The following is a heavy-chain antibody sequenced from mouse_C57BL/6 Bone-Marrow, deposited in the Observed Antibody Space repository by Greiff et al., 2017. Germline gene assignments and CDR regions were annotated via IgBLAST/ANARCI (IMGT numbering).Heavy chain of an antibody. D-gene: IGHD2-3*01. V-gene: IGHV5-2*01. J-gene: IGHJ4*01. CDR2: INSDGGST. CDR3: SRHGYDEGMDY. CDR1: EYEFPSHD. Sequence: EVQGVESGGGLVQPGESLKLSCESNEYEFPSHDMSWVRKTPEKRLELVAAINSDGGSTYYPDTMERRFIISRDNTKKTLYLLMRSLRSEDTALYYCSRHGYDEGMDYWGQGTSVTVSS.